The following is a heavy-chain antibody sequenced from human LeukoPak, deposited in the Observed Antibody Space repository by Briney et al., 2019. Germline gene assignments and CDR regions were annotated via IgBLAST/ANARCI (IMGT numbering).Heavy chain of an antibody. CDR2: ISDSGGKT. CDR1: GFTFNNYA. Sequence: PGGSLRLSCTAAGFTFNNYAMSWVRQAPGKGLEWVSHISDSGGKTYYADSVKGRFIISRDNSKNTLYLQMNSLRAEDTAVYYCAKVPSGILAAAINRALDYWGQGTLVTVSS. V-gene: IGHV3-23*01. D-gene: IGHD6-13*01. CDR3: AKVPSGILAAAINRALDY. J-gene: IGHJ4*02.